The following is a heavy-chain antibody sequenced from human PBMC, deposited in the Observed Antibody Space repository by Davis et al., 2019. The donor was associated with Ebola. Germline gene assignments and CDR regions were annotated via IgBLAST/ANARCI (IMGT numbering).Heavy chain of an antibody. J-gene: IGHJ5*02. D-gene: IGHD6-13*01. CDR2: ISAYNGNT. V-gene: IGHV1-18*01. CDR1: GGTFSSYA. Sequence: ASVKVSCKASGGTFSSYAISWVRQAPGQGLEWMGWISAYNGNTNYAQKLQGRVTMTTDTSTSTAYMELSSLRSEDTAVYYCARWGAAAGTGWFDPWGQGTLVTVSS. CDR3: ARWGAAAGTGWFDP.